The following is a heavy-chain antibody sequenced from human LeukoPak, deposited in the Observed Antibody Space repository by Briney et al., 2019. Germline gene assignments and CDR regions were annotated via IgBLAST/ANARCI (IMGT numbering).Heavy chain of an antibody. CDR1: GLIFSNYG. V-gene: IGHV3-30*02. J-gene: IGHJ4*02. CDR3: GKHDSASDY. D-gene: IGHD1-26*01. CDR2: TRSDGSDK. Sequence: GGSLRLSCVASGLIFSNYGMHWVRQAPGKGLEWVAFTRSDGSDKYYTDSVKGRFTISRDNSKNTLYVQMNSLRVEDTAVYYCGKHDSASDYWGQGTLVTVSS.